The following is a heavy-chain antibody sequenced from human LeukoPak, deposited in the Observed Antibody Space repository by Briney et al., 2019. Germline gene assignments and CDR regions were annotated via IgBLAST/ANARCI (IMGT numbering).Heavy chain of an antibody. CDR2: ISSSSSYI. J-gene: IGHJ4*02. CDR1: GFTFSSYT. D-gene: IGHD2-2*01. Sequence: GGSLRLSCAASGFTFSSYTMHWVRQAPGKGLEWVSSISSSSSYIYYADSVKGRFTISRDNAKNSLYLQMNSLRAEDTAVYYCARGTDDVVVPGEDYFDYWGQGTLVTVSS. V-gene: IGHV3-21*01. CDR3: ARGTDDVVVPGEDYFDY.